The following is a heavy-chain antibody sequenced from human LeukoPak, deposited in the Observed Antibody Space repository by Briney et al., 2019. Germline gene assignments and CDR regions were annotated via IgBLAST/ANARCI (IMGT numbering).Heavy chain of an antibody. V-gene: IGHV3-23*01. CDR2: ISGSGGSK. J-gene: IGHJ4*02. CDR3: AKAIGYCSSTSCLGGDFDY. D-gene: IGHD2-2*01. CDR1: GFTFSSYA. Sequence: PGGSLRLSCAASGFTFSSYAMSWLRPAPGQGLEWVSAISGSGGSKYYADFVKGRFTISRDNSKNTLYLQMNSLRAEDTAVYYCAKAIGYCSSTSCLGGDFDYWGQGTLVTVSS.